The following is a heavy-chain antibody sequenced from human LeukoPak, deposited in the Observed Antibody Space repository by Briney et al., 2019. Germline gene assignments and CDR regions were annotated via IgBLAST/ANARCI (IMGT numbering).Heavy chain of an antibody. CDR1: GSTFSTFW. J-gene: IGHJ5*02. D-gene: IGHD3-10*01. Sequence: GGSLRLSCAASGSTFSTFWMHWVRQVPGKGLVWVSRINGDGTITNYADSVKGRFTISRDNAKNTLYLQMNTLRIEDTAVYYCARVRGESPRWFDPWGQGTLVTVSS. CDR2: INGDGTIT. V-gene: IGHV3-74*01. CDR3: ARVRGESPRWFDP.